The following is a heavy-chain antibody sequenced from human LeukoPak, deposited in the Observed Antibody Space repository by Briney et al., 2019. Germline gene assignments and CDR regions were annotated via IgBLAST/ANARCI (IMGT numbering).Heavy chain of an antibody. CDR3: AREPLAGNYYRYYYYMDV. V-gene: IGHV3-48*03. CDR2: ISNSGSTI. D-gene: IGHD4-11*01. Sequence: RTGGSLRLSCAASGFTFSSYEMNWVRQAPGKGLEWVSYISNSGSTIYYADSVKGRFTISRDNAKNSLYLQMNSLRAEDTALYYCAREPLAGNYYRYYYYMDVWGKGTTVTISS. J-gene: IGHJ6*03. CDR1: GFTFSSYE.